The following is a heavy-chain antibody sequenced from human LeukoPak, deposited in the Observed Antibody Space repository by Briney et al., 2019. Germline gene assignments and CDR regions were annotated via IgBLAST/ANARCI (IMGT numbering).Heavy chain of an antibody. Sequence: PGRSLRLSCAASGFTFSSYGMHWVRQAPGKGLEWVAVISYDGSNKYYADSVKGRFTISRDNSKNTLYLQMNSLRAEDTAVYYCAKDPGSSGWYLRYWGQGTLVTVSS. D-gene: IGHD6-19*01. CDR3: AKDPGSSGWYLRY. V-gene: IGHV3-30*18. J-gene: IGHJ4*02. CDR1: GFTFSSYG. CDR2: ISYDGSNK.